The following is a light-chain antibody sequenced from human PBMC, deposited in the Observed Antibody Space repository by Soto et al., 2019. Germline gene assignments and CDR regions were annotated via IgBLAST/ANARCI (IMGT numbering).Light chain of an antibody. V-gene: IGLV1-47*01. CDR2: RNN. Sequence: QSVLTQPPSASGTPGQRVTISCSGSSSNIGSNYVYWYQQLPGTAPKLLIYRNNQRPSGVPDRFSGSKSGTSASLAISGLRSEDEADYYCAAWDDSLSGPAWVFGGGTKLNVL. CDR3: AAWDDSLSGPAWV. J-gene: IGLJ3*02. CDR1: SSNIGSNY.